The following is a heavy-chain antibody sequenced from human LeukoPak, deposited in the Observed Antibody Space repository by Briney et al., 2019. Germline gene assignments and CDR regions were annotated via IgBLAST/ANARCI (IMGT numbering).Heavy chain of an antibody. Sequence: SETLSLTCTVSGGSISSYYWSWVRQPPGKGLEWIGYIYYSGSTNYNPSLKSRVTISVDTSKNQFSLKLSSVTAADTAVYYCASTGTDYSNYLGWFDPWGQRTLVTVSS. V-gene: IGHV4-59*08. CDR3: ASTGTDYSNYLGWFDP. J-gene: IGHJ5*02. D-gene: IGHD4-11*01. CDR2: IYYSGST. CDR1: GGSISSYY.